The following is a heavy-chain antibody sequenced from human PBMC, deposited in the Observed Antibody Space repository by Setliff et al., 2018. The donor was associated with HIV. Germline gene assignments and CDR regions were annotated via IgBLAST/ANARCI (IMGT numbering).Heavy chain of an antibody. D-gene: IGHD1-26*01. Sequence: GGSLRLSCAASGFAFSFYAMNWVRQAPGRGLEWVSAISGSGGSTYYADSVKGRFTISRDNAENSLYLQMNSLRAEDTAVYYCATDCAVVGGTGSLDSWGQGTLVTVSS. CDR1: GFAFSFYA. CDR3: ATDCAVVGGTGSLDS. J-gene: IGHJ4*02. V-gene: IGHV3-23*01. CDR2: ISGSGGST.